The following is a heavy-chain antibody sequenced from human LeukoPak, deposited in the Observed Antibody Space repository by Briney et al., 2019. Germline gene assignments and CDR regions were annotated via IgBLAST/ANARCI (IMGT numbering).Heavy chain of an antibody. V-gene: IGHV4-31*03. Sequence: SETLSLTCTVSGGSITSGGYYWSWIRHHPGKGLEWIGYIYYSGSTYYNPSLKSRATISVDTSKKQFSLKLRSVTAADTAVYYCARDCSSAVCYEAGYSYGMDVWGQGTTVTVSS. CDR3: ARDCSSAVCYEAGYSYGMDV. CDR1: GGSITSGGYY. D-gene: IGHD3-16*01. J-gene: IGHJ6*02. CDR2: IYYSGST.